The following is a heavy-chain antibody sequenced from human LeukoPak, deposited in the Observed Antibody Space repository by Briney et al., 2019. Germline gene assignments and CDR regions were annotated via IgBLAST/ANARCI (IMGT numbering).Heavy chain of an antibody. CDR2: IIPILGIA. CDR1: GGTFSSYA. D-gene: IGHD5-24*01. V-gene: IGHV1-69*04. Sequence: SVKGSCKASGGTFSSYAISWVRQAPGQGLEWMGRIIPILGIANYAQKFQGRVTITADKSTSTAYMELSSLRSEDTAVYYCAREGGDGYNYYFDYWGQGTLVTVSS. J-gene: IGHJ4*02. CDR3: AREGGDGYNYYFDY.